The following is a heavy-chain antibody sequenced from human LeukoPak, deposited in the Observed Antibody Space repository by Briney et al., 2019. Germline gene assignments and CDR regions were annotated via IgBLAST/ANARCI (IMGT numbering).Heavy chain of an antibody. Sequence: PSETLSLTCTVSGVSISSLYWSWIRQPPGRGLEWIGYIYDSGSTNYNPSLKSRVTISVDTSKNQFSLKLSSVTAADTAVYYCARDTYDILTGYYTGQDPWGRGTLVTVSS. CDR3: ARDTYDILTGYYTGQDP. J-gene: IGHJ5*02. V-gene: IGHV4-59*11. D-gene: IGHD3-9*01. CDR1: GVSISSLY. CDR2: IYDSGST.